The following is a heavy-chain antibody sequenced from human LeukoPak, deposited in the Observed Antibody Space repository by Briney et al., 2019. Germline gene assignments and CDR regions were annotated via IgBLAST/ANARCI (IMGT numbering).Heavy chain of an antibody. V-gene: IGHV1-69*05. J-gene: IGHJ5*02. CDR1: GGTFSSYA. CDR2: IIPIFGTA. Sequence: SVKVSCKASGGTFSSYAISWVRQAPGQGLEWMGGIIPIFGTANYAQKFQGRVTITTDESTSTAYMELSSLRSEDTAVYYCARDLLYYDFWSGYYTGFNWFAPGGQGPLVTVSS. CDR3: ARDLLYYDFWSGYYTGFNWFAP. D-gene: IGHD3-3*01.